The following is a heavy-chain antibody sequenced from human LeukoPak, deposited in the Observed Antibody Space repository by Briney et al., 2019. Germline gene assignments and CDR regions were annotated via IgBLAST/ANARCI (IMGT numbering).Heavy chain of an antibody. CDR1: GYTFTSYD. Sequence: ASVKVSCKASGYTFTSYDINWVRQATGQGLEWMGWVNPNSGHTGYAQKFQGRVTMTRNGSITTAYMELSSLTSEDTAVYYCARGAPGSYCSGGSCPYFDYWGQGTLVSVSS. CDR3: ARGAPGSYCSGGSCPYFDY. V-gene: IGHV1-8*01. CDR2: VNPNSGHT. J-gene: IGHJ4*02. D-gene: IGHD2-15*01.